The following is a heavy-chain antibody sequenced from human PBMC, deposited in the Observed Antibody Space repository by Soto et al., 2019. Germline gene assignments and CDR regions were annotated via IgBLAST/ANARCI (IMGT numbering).Heavy chain of an antibody. CDR3: ARDRVPADTDYYYYGMDV. V-gene: IGHV3-30-3*01. Sequence: GGSLRLSCAASGFTFSSYAMHWVRQAPGKGLEWVAVISYDGSNKYYADSVKGRFTISRDNSKNTLYLQMNSLRAEDTAVYYCARDRVPADTDYYYYGMDVWGQGTTVTVSS. CDR2: ISYDGSNK. D-gene: IGHD2-2*01. J-gene: IGHJ6*02. CDR1: GFTFSSYA.